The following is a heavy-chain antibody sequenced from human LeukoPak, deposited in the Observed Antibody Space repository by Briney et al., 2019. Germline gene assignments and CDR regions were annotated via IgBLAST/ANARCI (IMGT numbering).Heavy chain of an antibody. CDR2: IDSTSTYI. D-gene: IGHD6-19*01. CDR1: GFSSSAHT. Sequence: VGSLRLSCEGSGFSSSAHTMNWVRQAPGKGLEWVSSIDSTSTYIYYADSMRGRFSISRDNAKNSLYLQMSSLRAEDTAVYYCAREGQGAWYWFDLWGQGTLVTVSS. CDR3: AREGQGAWYWFDL. J-gene: IGHJ5*02. V-gene: IGHV3-21*01.